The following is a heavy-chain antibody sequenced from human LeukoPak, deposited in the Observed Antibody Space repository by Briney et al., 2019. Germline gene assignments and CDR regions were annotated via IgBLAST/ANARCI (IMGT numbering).Heavy chain of an antibody. V-gene: IGHV4-34*01. J-gene: IGHJ4*02. CDR1: GGSFSGYY. Sequence: SETLSLTCAVYGGSFSGYYWSWIRQPPGKGLEWIGEIDHSGSTNYNPSLKSRVTISVDTSKNQFSLKLSSVTAADTAVYYCARGSRMSSWYWGQGTLVTVSS. CDR3: ARGSRMSSWY. CDR2: IDHSGST. D-gene: IGHD6-13*01.